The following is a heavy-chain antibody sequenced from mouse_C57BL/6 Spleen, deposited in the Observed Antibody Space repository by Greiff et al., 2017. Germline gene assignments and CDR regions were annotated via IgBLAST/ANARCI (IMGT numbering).Heavy chain of an antibody. Sequence: EVKLMESGGGLVQPGGSLKLSCAASGFTFSDYYMYWVRQTPEKRLEWVAYISNGGGSTYYPDTVKGRVTISRDNAKNTLYLQMNRLDSEDTAMYYCARSSSYYCDYWGQGTTLTVSS. V-gene: IGHV5-12*01. J-gene: IGHJ2*01. CDR1: GFTFSDYY. D-gene: IGHD1-1*01. CDR2: ISNGGGST. CDR3: ARSSSYYCDY.